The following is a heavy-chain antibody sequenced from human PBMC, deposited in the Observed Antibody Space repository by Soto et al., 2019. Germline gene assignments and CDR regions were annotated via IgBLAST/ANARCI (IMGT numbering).Heavy chain of an antibody. D-gene: IGHD2-2*01. CDR1: GGSISPYY. Sequence: QVQLQESGPGLVMPAETLSLTCTVSGGSISPYYWSWIRQSPRKGLEWIGYISYSGSTNYNPSLQSRGTVSADTAKHQFSLKVVSVTAADTALYYCARGGVSTSSRSHGNLFDSWGQGTLVTVSS. V-gene: IGHV4-59*01. CDR2: ISYSGST. J-gene: IGHJ4*02. CDR3: ARGGVSTSSRSHGNLFDS.